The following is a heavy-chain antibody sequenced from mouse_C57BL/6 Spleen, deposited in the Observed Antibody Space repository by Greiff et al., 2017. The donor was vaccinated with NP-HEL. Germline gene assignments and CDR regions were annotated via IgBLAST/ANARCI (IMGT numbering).Heavy chain of an antibody. V-gene: IGHV1-59*01. J-gene: IGHJ4*01. Sequence: QVQLQQPGAELVRPGTSVKLSCKASGYTFTSYWMHWVKQRPGQGLEWIGVIDPSDSYTNYNQKFKGKATLTVDTSSSTAYMQLSSLTSEDSAVYYCARHMDYWGQGTSVTVSS. CDR3: ARHMDY. CDR2: IDPSDSYT. CDR1: GYTFTSYW.